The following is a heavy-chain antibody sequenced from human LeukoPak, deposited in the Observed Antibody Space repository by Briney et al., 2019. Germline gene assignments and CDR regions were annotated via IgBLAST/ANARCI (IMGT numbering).Heavy chain of an antibody. CDR3: ARAYGSGLRWFDP. D-gene: IGHD3-10*01. CDR2: IYYSGST. J-gene: IGHJ5*02. V-gene: IGHV4-61*01. CDR1: GGSVSSGSYY. Sequence: SETLSLTCTVSGGSVSSGSYYWSWIRQPPGKGLEWIGYIYYSGSTNYNPSLKSRVTISVDTTKNQFSLKLSSVTAADTAVFYCARAYGSGLRWFDPWGQGTLVTVSS.